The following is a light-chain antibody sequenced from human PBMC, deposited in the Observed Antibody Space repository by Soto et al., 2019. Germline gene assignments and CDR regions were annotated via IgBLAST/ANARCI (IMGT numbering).Light chain of an antibody. J-gene: IGLJ2*01. CDR1: RSDIGAYNF. CDR3: TSWTTSTTMI. V-gene: IGLV2-14*03. CDR2: DVS. Sequence: QSVLTQPASGSGAPGQSITITRPGTRSDIGAYNFVSWYQQHPGEVPKLMLYDVSIRPSGVSNRFSGSKSGNTASLTISGLQAEDEADYYCTSWTTSTTMIFGGGTKVTVL.